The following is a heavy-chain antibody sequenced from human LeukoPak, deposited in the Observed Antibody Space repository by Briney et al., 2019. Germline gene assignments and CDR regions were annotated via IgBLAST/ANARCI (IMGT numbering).Heavy chain of an antibody. CDR2: ISYDGSNK. J-gene: IGHJ4*02. Sequence: PGGSLRLSCAASGFTFSSYAMHWVRQAPGKGLEWVAVISYDGSNKYYADSVKGRFTISRDNSKNTLYLQMNSLRAEDTAVYYCARASPYQLLWGYYFDYWGQGTLVTVSS. D-gene: IGHD2-2*01. V-gene: IGHV3-30*04. CDR3: ARASPYQLLWGYYFDY. CDR1: GFTFSSYA.